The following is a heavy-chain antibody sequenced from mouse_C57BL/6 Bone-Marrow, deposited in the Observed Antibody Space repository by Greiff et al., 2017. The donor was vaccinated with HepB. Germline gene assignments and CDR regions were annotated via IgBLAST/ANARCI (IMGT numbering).Heavy chain of an antibody. D-gene: IGHD3-2*02. CDR1: GFTFSSYA. CDR3: ARAGQLRPSMDY. CDR2: ISDGGSYT. J-gene: IGHJ4*01. Sequence: VQLVESGGGLVKPGGSLKLSCAASGFTFSSYAMSWVRQTPEKRLEWVATISDGGSYTYYPDNVKGRFTISRDNAKNNLYLQMSHLKSEDTAMYYCARAGQLRPSMDYWGQGTSVTVSS. V-gene: IGHV5-4*01.